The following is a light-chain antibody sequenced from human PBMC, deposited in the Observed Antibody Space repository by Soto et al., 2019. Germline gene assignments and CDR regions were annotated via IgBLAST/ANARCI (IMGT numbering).Light chain of an antibody. CDR3: CSYADNYSYV. V-gene: IGLV2-8*01. Sequence: QSVLAQPPSASGSPGQSVSISCSGGSSDVGGSKYVSWYQVKPGKAPKLIIYEVNRRPEGAPYRFSGSKSGNTASLTISGLQAEDEADYYCCSYADNYSYVFGTGTKVTVL. CDR2: EVN. J-gene: IGLJ1*01. CDR1: SSDVGGSKY.